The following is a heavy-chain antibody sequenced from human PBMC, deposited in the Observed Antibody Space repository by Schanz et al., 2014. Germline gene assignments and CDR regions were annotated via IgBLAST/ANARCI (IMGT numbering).Heavy chain of an antibody. J-gene: IGHJ6*02. D-gene: IGHD3-10*02. V-gene: IGHV4-59*01. CDR2: VYYTGST. Sequence: QVQLQESGPGLVKPSETLSLTCTVSGGSISSYYWNWIRQPPGKGLEWIGYVYYTGSTTYNPSLKSRITISVGPSKRQFSLKLSSVTAADTAVYYCARDKVTTLGYYGMDVWGQGTTVTVSS. CDR1: GGSISSYY. CDR3: ARDKVTTLGYYGMDV.